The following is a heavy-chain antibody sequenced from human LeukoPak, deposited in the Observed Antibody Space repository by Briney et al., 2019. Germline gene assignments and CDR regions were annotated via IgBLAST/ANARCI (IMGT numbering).Heavy chain of an antibody. V-gene: IGHV3-23*01. CDR2: ISGGGDII. J-gene: IGHJ4*02. Sequence: GGSLRLSCAASGFTFRSYAMSWVRQAPGKGLEWVSAISGGGDIIYYADSLKGRFTISRDNSKNTLYLQMNSLRAEDTAVYYCAKREGPYYFAYWGQGTLVSVSS. CDR3: AKREGPYYFAY. D-gene: IGHD5-24*01. CDR1: GFTFRSYA.